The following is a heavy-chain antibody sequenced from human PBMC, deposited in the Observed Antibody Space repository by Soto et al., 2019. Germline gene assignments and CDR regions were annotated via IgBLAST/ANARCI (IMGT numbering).Heavy chain of an antibody. J-gene: IGHJ6*03. D-gene: IGHD2-2*01. V-gene: IGHV3-23*01. Sequence: GGSLRLSCAASGFTFSSYAMSWVRQAPGKGLEWVSAISGSGGSTYYADSVKGRFTISRDNSKNTLYLQMNSLRAEDTAVYYCAKDDIVVVPANYYYYMDVWGKGTTVTVSS. CDR1: GFTFSSYA. CDR2: ISGSGGST. CDR3: AKDDIVVVPANYYYYMDV.